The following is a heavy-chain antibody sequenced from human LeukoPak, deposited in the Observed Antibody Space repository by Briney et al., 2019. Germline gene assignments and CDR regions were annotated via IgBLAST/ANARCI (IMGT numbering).Heavy chain of an antibody. CDR1: GGTFSSYA. CDR2: IIPIFGTA. J-gene: IGHJ6*03. V-gene: IGHV1-69*05. Sequence: SVKVSCKASGGTFSSYAISWVRQAPGQGLEWMGRIIPIFGTANYAQKFQGRVTITTDESTSTAYMELSSLRSEDTAVYYCARDLGAAAGTGGYYYYMDVWGKGTTVTVSS. D-gene: IGHD6-13*01. CDR3: ARDLGAAAGTGGYYYYMDV.